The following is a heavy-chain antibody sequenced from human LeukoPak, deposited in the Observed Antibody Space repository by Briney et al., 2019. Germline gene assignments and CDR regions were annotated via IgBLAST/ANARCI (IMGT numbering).Heavy chain of an antibody. J-gene: IGHJ4*02. CDR1: GGTFSSYA. CDR2: IIPIFGTA. V-gene: IGHV1-69*13. D-gene: IGHD6-6*01. Sequence: SVKVSCKASGGTFSSYAISWVRQAPGQGLEWMGGIIPIFGTANYAQKFQGRVTITADESTSTAYMELSSLRSEDTAVYYCARGRIAARRAMYYFDYWGQGTLVTVSS. CDR3: ARGRIAARRAMYYFDY.